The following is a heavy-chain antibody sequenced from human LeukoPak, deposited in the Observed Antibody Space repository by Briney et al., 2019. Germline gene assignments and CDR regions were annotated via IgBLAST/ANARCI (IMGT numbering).Heavy chain of an antibody. V-gene: IGHV3-23*01. J-gene: IGHJ4*02. CDR2: ISGRGSTI. CDR3: ARVAYTSSWGERFYFDY. D-gene: IGHD6-13*01. Sequence: GGSLRLSCAASGFTFSSYAMSWVRQAPGKGLEWVSIISGRGSTIYYADSVKGRFTVSRDNSRNTLYLQMNSLTAEDTALYYCARVAYTSSWGERFYFDYWGQGTLVTVSS. CDR1: GFTFSSYA.